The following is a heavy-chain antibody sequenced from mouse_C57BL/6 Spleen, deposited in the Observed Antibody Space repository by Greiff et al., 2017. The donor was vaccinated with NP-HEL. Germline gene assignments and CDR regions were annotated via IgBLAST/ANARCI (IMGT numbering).Heavy chain of an antibody. D-gene: IGHD1-1*01. V-gene: IGHV1-59*01. CDR3: ARERVRTVVATVGFAY. J-gene: IGHJ3*01. Sequence: VQLQQPGAELVRPGTSVKLSCKASGYTFTSYWMHWVKQRPGQGLEWIGVIDPSDSYTNYNQKFKGKATLTVDTSSSTAYMQLSSLTSEDSAVYYCARERVRTVVATVGFAYWGQGTLVTVSA. CDR1: GYTFTSYW. CDR2: IDPSDSYT.